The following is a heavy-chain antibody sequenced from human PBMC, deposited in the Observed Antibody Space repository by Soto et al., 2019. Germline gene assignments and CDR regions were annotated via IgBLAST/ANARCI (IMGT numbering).Heavy chain of an antibody. D-gene: IGHD3-3*01. CDR3: ARGDFGVVPDFDY. V-gene: IGHV4-31*03. J-gene: IGHJ4*02. Sequence: SETLSLTCTVSGGSISSGGYYWSWIRQHPGKGLEWIGYIYYSGSTYYNPSLKSRITISIDTSKNQFSLKLSSVTAADTALYYCARGDFGVVPDFDYWGQGTLVTVSS. CDR1: GGSISSGGYY. CDR2: IYYSGST.